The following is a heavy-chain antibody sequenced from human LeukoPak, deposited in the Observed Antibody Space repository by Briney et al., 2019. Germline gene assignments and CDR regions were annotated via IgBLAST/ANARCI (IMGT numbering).Heavy chain of an antibody. V-gene: IGHV3-66*01. CDR3: ARDYSDSSGYYPGEGDY. Sequence: GGSLRLSCAASGFTVSSNYMSWFRQAPGKGLEGVSVMYIGGSTYFPESVKGRFTISIDNSKNTLYLQMNSLRAEDTAVYYCARDYSDSSGYYPGEGDYWGQGTLVTVSS. CDR1: GFTVSSNY. J-gene: IGHJ4*02. CDR2: MYIGGST. D-gene: IGHD3-22*01.